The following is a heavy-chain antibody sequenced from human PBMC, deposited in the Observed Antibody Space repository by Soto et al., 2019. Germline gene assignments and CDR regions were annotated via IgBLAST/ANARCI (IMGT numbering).Heavy chain of an antibody. J-gene: IGHJ5*02. Sequence: GGSLRLSCAASGFTFSSYAIHWVRQAPGNELEWVAIISYDGSNKYYADSVKGRFTISRYNSKNTLFLQMNSLIAEDTAVYYFSRATAPRGLSSFHPWDRGXLVTLS. CDR1: GFTFSSYA. CDR3: SRATAPRGLSSFHP. V-gene: IGHV3-30-3*01. CDR2: ISYDGSNK. D-gene: IGHD4-4*01.